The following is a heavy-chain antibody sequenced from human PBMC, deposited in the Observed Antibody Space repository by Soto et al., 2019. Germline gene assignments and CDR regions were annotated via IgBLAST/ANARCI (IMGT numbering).Heavy chain of an antibody. CDR3: AHLPPLPEHDFWSGPYSGAFAI. CDR1: GFSLSTSGVG. J-gene: IGHJ3*02. Sequence: QITLKESGPTLVKPTQTLTLTCTFSGFSLSTSGVGVGWIRQPPGKALEWLALIYWDDDKRYSPSLKSRLTTTKDTSKNLVVLTMTNIDPVDTATYYCAHLPPLPEHDFWSGPYSGAFAIWGQGTMVTVSS. D-gene: IGHD3-3*01. V-gene: IGHV2-5*02. CDR2: IYWDDDK.